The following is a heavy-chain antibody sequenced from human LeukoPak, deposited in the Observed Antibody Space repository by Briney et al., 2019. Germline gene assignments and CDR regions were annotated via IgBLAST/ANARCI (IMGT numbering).Heavy chain of an antibody. CDR3: VRDLGGRYGY. J-gene: IGHJ4*02. CDR1: GFTFGNYW. D-gene: IGHD1-26*01. V-gene: IGHV3-74*01. Sequence: GGSLRLSCAASGFTFGNYWMHWVRQVPGKGLVWVSRIDTDGSITNYADSARRRFTISRDNARNNLYLQMNSLRAEDTAVYYCVRDLGGRYGYWGQGTLVTVSS. CDR2: IDTDGSIT.